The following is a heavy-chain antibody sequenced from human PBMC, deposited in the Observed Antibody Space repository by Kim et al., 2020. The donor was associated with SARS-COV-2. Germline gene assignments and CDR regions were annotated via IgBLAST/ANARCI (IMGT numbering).Heavy chain of an antibody. Sequence: SETLSLTCAVSGGSISSSNWWSWVRQPPGKGLEWIGEIYHSVSTNYNPSLKSRVTISVDKSKNQFSLKLSSVTAAYTAVYYCAVILGGVTGFPDYWGQGTLVTVSS. CDR3: AVILGGVTGFPDY. CDR1: GGSISSSNW. CDR2: IYHSVST. D-gene: IGHD3-9*01. V-gene: IGHV4-4*02. J-gene: IGHJ4*02.